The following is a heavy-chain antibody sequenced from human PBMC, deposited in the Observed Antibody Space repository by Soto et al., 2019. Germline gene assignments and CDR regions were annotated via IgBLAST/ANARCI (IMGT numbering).Heavy chain of an antibody. CDR2: IFPGDTDT. J-gene: IGHJ6*02. CDR1: GYMFGSYW. Sequence: PGESLKISCEGPGYMFGSYWIAWVRQMPGKGLEWMGFIFPGDTDTRYSPSFQGQVTISADKSVNIAYLQWSSLKASDTATYYCARLRRLAEPAGPNYWNADYYHYGMDVWGQGTTVTVSS. V-gene: IGHV5-51*01. CDR3: ARLRRLAEPAGPNYWNADYYHYGMDV. D-gene: IGHD1-1*01.